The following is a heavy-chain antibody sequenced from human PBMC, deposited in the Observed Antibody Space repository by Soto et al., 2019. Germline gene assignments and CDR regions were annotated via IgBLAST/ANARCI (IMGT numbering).Heavy chain of an antibody. CDR1: GGSIISTHW. CDR2: IYHNGTT. V-gene: IGHV4-4*02. J-gene: IGHJ4*02. CDR3: ARGPQY. Sequence: SETLSLTCAVSGGSIISTHWWTWVRQSPGKGLEWIGEIYHNGTTNYNPSLKSRLTISVDTSKNHFSLSLTPLTVRDTATYFCARGPQYWGPGKLVTVSS.